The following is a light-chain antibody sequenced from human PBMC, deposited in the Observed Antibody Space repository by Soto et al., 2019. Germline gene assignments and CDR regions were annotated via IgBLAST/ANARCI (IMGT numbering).Light chain of an antibody. J-gene: IGKJ1*01. Sequence: EIVMTQSPATLSVSPGERATLSCRASQSVSSNLAWYQQKPGQAPRLLIYGASTRATGIPARFSGSGSGTEFTLTIRSLPSEDFAVYYCQQYNNWPWTFGQGTKVDIQ. CDR1: QSVSSN. CDR2: GAS. V-gene: IGKV3-15*01. CDR3: QQYNNWPWT.